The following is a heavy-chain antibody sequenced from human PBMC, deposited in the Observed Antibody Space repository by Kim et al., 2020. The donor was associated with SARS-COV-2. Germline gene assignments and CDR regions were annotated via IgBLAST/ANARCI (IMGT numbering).Heavy chain of an antibody. CDR1: GFTFSSYS. J-gene: IGHJ4*02. V-gene: IGHV3-21*01. CDR3: ARVRNYYDSSGYYYGWS. D-gene: IGHD3-22*01. CDR2: ISSSSSYI. Sequence: GGSLRLSCAASGFTFSSYSMNWVRQAPGKGLEWVSSISSSSSYIYYADSVKGRFTISRDNAKNSLYLQMNSLRAEDTAVYYCARVRNYYDSSGYYYGWSWGQGTVVAVSS.